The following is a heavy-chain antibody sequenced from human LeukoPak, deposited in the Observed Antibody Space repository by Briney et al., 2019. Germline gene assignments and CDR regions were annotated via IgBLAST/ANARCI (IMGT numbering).Heavy chain of an antibody. D-gene: IGHD6-19*01. J-gene: IGHJ3*02. CDR3: AKDRAFLLAGTHAFDI. CDR2: ISGSGGST. Sequence: GGSLRLSCAASGFTFSSYAMSWVRQAPGKGLEWVSAISGSGGSTYYADSVKGRFTISRDNSKNTLYLQMNSLRDEDTAVYYCAKDRAFLLAGTHAFDIWGQGTMVTVSS. V-gene: IGHV3-23*01. CDR1: GFTFSSYA.